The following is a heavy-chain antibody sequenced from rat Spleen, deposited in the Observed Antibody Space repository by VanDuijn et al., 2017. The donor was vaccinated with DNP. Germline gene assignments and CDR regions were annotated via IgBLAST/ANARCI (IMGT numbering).Heavy chain of an antibody. J-gene: IGHJ3*01. CDR1: GFTFNGYY. D-gene: IGHD1-11*01. CDR3: VRLGWHGWFAY. CDR2: ISYDGGST. Sequence: EVQLVESGGGLVPPGRSLKLSCTASGFTFNGYYMAWVRRAPTKGLEWVSYISYDGGSTYYGDSVKGRFTISRDNAKSTLYLQMDSLRSEDMATYYCVRLGWHGWFAYWGQGTLVTVSS. V-gene: IGHV5-22*01.